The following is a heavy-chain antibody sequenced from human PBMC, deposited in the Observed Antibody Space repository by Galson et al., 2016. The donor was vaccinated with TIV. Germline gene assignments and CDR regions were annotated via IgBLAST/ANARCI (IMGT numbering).Heavy chain of an antibody. CDR3: TRAAGKNGASCYATCETFDI. D-gene: IGHD2-2*01. Sequence: CAISGDSVSSDSAAWNWVRQSPSRGLEWLGRTYYRSRWYYDYKVSVKSRITINPDTSKSQFSLQLNSVTPEDTAMYYCTRAAGKNGASCYATCETFDIWGQGTMVTVSS. V-gene: IGHV6-1*01. CDR1: GDSVSSDSAA. CDR2: TYYRSRWYY. J-gene: IGHJ3*02.